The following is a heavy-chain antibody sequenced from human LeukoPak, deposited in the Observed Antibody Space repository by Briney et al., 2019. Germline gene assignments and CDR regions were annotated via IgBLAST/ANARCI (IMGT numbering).Heavy chain of an antibody. CDR2: IYYSGST. Sequence: SETLSLTCTVSGGSISSSSYYWGWIRQPPGKGLEWIGSIYYSGSTYYNPSLKSRVTISVDTSKNQFSLKLSSVTAADTAVYYCARDGGSYSGSYYTGYDWFDPWGQGTLVTVSS. CDR1: GGSISSSSYY. D-gene: IGHD3-10*01. CDR3: ARDGGSYSGSYYTGYDWFDP. V-gene: IGHV4-39*07. J-gene: IGHJ5*02.